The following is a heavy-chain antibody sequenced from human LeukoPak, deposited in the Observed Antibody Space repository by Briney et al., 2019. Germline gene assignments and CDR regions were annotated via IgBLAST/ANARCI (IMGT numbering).Heavy chain of an antibody. CDR1: GGSISSYS. CDR3: ARRYCSGGNCYADV. Sequence: SETLSLTCTVSGGSISSYSWSCVRQPPGKGLEWIGYIYFSGNTNYNPSLKSRVTISVDTSKNQFSLKLSSVTAADTAVYYCARRYCSGGNCYADVWGKGITVTVSS. D-gene: IGHD2-15*01. V-gene: IGHV4-59*08. CDR2: IYFSGNT. J-gene: IGHJ6*03.